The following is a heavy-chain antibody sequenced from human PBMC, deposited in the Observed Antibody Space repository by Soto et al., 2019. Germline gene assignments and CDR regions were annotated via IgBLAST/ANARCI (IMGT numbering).Heavy chain of an antibody. D-gene: IGHD3-9*01. CDR2: IRAYNGNT. J-gene: IGHJ4*02. CDR3: ARDPGFRSEY. V-gene: IGHV1-18*01. CDR1: GYTFTSYG. Sequence: QGQLVQSGAEVKKPAASVKVSCKASGYTFTSYGISWVRRAPGQGLERMGWIRAYNGNTNYAQKLQGRVTMTADTSTSTAYMELRRLISDDAAVYYCARDPGFRSEYWGQGTLVTVSS.